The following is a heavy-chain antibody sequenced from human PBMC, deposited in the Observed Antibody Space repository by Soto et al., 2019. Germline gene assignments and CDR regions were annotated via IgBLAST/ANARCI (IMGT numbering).Heavy chain of an antibody. J-gene: IGHJ5*02. Sequence: GPSVKVSCKASGYTFTSYAMHWVRQAPGQRLEWMGWINAGNGNTKYSQKFQGRVTITRDTSASTAYMELSSLRSEDTAVYYCARQITVTTYDPWGQGTLVTVSS. CDR1: GYTFTSYA. CDR2: INAGNGNT. V-gene: IGHV1-3*01. D-gene: IGHD4-4*01. CDR3: ARQITVTTYDP.